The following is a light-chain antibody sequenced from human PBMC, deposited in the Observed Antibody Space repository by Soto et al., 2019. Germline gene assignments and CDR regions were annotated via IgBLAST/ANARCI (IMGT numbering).Light chain of an antibody. CDR2: DVS. CDR1: SSDVGSYNR. J-gene: IGLJ1*01. Sequence: QSALTQPPSVSGSPGQSVTISCTGTSSDVGSYNRVSWYQQPPGTAPKLMIYDVSNRPSGVPDRFSGSESGNTASLTISGLQAEDEADYYCSSYTSSNTYVFGTGTKLTVL. V-gene: IGLV2-18*02. CDR3: SSYTSSNTYV.